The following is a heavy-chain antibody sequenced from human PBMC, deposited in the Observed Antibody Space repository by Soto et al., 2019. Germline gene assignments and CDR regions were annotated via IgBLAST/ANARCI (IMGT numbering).Heavy chain of an antibody. V-gene: IGHV3-73*01. CDR3: TRRETSTAYYYYMDV. Sequence: GGSLRLTSGPSGVTFSGSSMHWVPQSSGKGLEWVGRIRSKANSYATAYAASVKGRFTISRDDSKNTAYLQMNSLKTEDTAVYYCTRRETSTAYYYYMDVWGKGT. CDR2: IRSKANSYAT. D-gene: IGHD1-26*01. J-gene: IGHJ6*03. CDR1: GVTFSGSS.